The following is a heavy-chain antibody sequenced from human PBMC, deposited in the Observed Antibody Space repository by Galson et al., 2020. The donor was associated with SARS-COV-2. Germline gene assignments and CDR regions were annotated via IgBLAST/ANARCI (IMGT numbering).Heavy chain of an antibody. CDR2: IGGAGSGT. J-gene: IGHJ6*03. CDR3: ARGGNCSSSGRYSDYCYRDV. CDR1: GFNFNAHW. D-gene: IGHD2-15*01. V-gene: IGHV3-74*01. Sequence: GGSLRLSCAASGFNFNAHWMHWVRQAPGKALMWVSRIGGAGSGTGYADSVKGRFTISRDNAKNTLYLQINTLRAVDTAVYYCARGGNCSSSGRYSDYCYRDVWGRGTTVTISS.